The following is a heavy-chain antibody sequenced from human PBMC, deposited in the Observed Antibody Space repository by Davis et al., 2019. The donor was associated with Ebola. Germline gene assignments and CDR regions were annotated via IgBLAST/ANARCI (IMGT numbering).Heavy chain of an antibody. CDR3: ARGPAGWLPRYTFDY. J-gene: IGHJ4*02. CDR1: GGSISSYY. Sequence: PSETLSLTCTVSGGSISSYYWSWIRQPPGKGLEWIGYIYYSGSTYYNPSLKSRVTISVDTSKNQFSLKLSSVTAADTAVYYCARGPAGWLPRYTFDYWGQGTLVTVSS. D-gene: IGHD3-22*01. CDR2: IYYSGST. V-gene: IGHV4-30-4*08.